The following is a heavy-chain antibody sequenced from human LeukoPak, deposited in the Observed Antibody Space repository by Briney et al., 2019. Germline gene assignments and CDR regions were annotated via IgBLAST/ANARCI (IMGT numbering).Heavy chain of an antibody. CDR3: ARVSAGGATIATDY. Sequence: ASVKVSCKASGGTFRSYAIRWVRQAPGQGLEWMGWISAYNGNTNYAQKLQGRVTMTTDTSTSTAYMELRSLRSDDTAVYYCARVSAGGATIATDYWGQGTLVAVSS. D-gene: IGHD6-25*01. CDR1: GGTFRSYA. J-gene: IGHJ4*02. CDR2: ISAYNGNT. V-gene: IGHV1-18*01.